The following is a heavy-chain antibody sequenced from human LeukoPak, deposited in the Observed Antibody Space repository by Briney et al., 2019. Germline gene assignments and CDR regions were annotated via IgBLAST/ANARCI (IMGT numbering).Heavy chain of an antibody. D-gene: IGHD3-22*01. CDR2: INPNSGGT. J-gene: IGHJ4*02. CDR1: GYTFTGYY. CDR3: AKEVHYYDSSDYFPLGY. Sequence: GASVKVSCKASGYTFTGYYMHWGRQAPGQGLEWMGWINPNSGGTNYQGRVTMTRDTSISTAYMELSRLTSDDTAVYYCAKEVHYYDSSDYFPLGYWGQGTLITASS. V-gene: IGHV1-2*02.